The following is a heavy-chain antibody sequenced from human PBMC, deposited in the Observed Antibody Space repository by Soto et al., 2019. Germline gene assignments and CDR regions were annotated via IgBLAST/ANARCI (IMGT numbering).Heavy chain of an antibody. CDR3: VRGDSVVVTARFDS. D-gene: IGHD2-21*02. CDR1: GGSISNNGYS. V-gene: IGHV4-31*02. Sequence: PSETLSLTCTVSGGSISNNGYSWSWIRQHPVKGLEWIGSRNNRDDTYYNPSLKSRVTISLDTSKNQFTLRLTSVSAADTAIYYCVRGDSVVVTARFDSWGQGTLVTVSS. J-gene: IGHJ4*02. CDR2: RNNRDDT.